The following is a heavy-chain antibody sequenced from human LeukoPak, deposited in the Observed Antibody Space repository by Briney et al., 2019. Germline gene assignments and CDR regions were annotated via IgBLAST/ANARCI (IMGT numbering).Heavy chain of an antibody. V-gene: IGHV3-21*01. Sequence: GGSLRLSCAASGFTFSSYEMNWVRQAPGKGLEWVSSISSSSSYIYYADSVKGRFTISRDNAKNSLYLQMNSLRAEDTAVYYCARASAAYYFDYWGQGTLVTVSS. CDR3: ARASAAYYFDY. CDR2: ISSSSSYI. J-gene: IGHJ4*02. CDR1: GFTFSSYE. D-gene: IGHD6-13*01.